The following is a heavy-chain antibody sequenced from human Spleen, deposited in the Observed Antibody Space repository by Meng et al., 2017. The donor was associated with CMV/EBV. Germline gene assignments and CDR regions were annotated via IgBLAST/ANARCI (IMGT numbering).Heavy chain of an antibody. CDR3: ARGGYYDSSGYYYGNWFDP. D-gene: IGHD3-22*01. Sequence: NSAAWNGIRQSPSRGLEWLGRTYYRSKWYNDYAVSVKSRITINPDTSKNQFSLQLNSVTPEDTAVYYCARGGYYDSSGYYYGNWFDPWGQGTLVTVSS. CDR1: NSAA. J-gene: IGHJ5*02. V-gene: IGHV6-1*01. CDR2: TYYRSKWYN.